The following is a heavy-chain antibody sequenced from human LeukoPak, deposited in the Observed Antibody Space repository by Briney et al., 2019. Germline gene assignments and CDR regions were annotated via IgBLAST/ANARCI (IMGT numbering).Heavy chain of an antibody. Sequence: PGGSLRLSCAASGFTFSSYYMSWARQAPGKGLEWVSGIYGGGNSYYADSVTGRFTISRDNSRNTLYLQMNSLRGEDTAVYYCARELTVGATIDYWGQGTLVAVSS. D-gene: IGHD1-26*01. CDR2: IYGGGNS. CDR3: ARELTVGATIDY. CDR1: GFTFSSYY. J-gene: IGHJ4*02. V-gene: IGHV3-66*02.